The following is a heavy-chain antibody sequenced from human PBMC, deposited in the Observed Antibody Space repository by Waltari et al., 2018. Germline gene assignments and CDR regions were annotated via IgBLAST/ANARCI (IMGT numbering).Heavy chain of an antibody. J-gene: IGHJ5*02. CDR3: ARRQLGGPLDP. CDR1: GGTFGRYA. Sequence: QVHLVQSGAEVKKPGSSVKVSCQASGGTFGRYAITWVRQAPGQGLEWMGGLIPIFGAPNYAQRFQGRVTITADESTSTVYMELSSLKSEDTALYFCARRQLGGPLDPWGQGTLVTVSS. CDR2: LIPIFGAP. V-gene: IGHV1-69*12. D-gene: IGHD1-1*01.